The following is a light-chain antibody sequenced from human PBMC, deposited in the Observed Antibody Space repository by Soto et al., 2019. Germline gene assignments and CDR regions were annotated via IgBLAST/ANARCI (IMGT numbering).Light chain of an antibody. CDR2: DAS. CDR1: QGISSA. CDR3: QQFNSYPST. Sequence: AIQLTQSPSSLSASVGHRVTITCRASQGISSALAWYQQKPGKAPKLLIYDASSLESGVPSRFSGSGSGTDFTLTISSLQPEDFETYYCQQFNSYPSTFGQGTRLEIK. V-gene: IGKV1-13*02. J-gene: IGKJ5*01.